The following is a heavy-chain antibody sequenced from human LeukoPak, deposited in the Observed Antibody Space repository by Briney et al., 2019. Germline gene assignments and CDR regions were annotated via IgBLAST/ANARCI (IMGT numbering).Heavy chain of an antibody. CDR2: ISSSSSYI. V-gene: IGHV3-21*01. J-gene: IGHJ6*02. Sequence: GGSLRLSCAASGFTFSSYSMNWVRQAPGKGLEWVSSISSSSSYIYYADSVKGRFTISRDNAKNSLYLQMNSLRAEDTAVYYCARVGSSSLYGMDVWGQGTTVTVSS. D-gene: IGHD2-2*01. CDR3: ARVGSSSLYGMDV. CDR1: GFTFSSYS.